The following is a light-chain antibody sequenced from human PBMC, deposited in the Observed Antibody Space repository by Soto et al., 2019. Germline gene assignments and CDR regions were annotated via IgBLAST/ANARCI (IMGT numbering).Light chain of an antibody. CDR1: QSVSSY. V-gene: IGKV3-11*01. CDR2: DAS. J-gene: IGKJ3*01. Sequence: EIVLTQSPATLSLSPGERATLSCRASQSVSSYLAWYQQKPGQAPRLLIYDASNRATGIPARFSGSGSGTDFTLTISSLEPEDFAVYYCQQRRNWPPFTFGPGTKEDI. CDR3: QQRRNWPPFT.